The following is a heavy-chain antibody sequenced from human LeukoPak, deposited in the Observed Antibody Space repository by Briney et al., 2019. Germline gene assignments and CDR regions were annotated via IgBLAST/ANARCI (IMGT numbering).Heavy chain of an antibody. CDR2: IYYSGST. Sequence: SQTLSLTCTVSGGSISSGDYYWSWIRQPPGKGLEWIAYIYYSGSTYYNPSLKSRVTISVDTSKNQFSLKLSSVTAADTAVYYCARVSSGSYLDWYFDLWGRGTLVTVSS. CDR1: GGSISSGDYY. V-gene: IGHV4-30-4*01. J-gene: IGHJ2*01. CDR3: ARVSSGSYLDWYFDL. D-gene: IGHD1-26*01.